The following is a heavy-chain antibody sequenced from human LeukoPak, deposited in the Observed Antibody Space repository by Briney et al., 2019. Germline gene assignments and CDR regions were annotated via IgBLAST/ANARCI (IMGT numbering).Heavy chain of an antibody. CDR2: IRSKANSYAT. J-gene: IGHJ3*02. CDR1: GFTFSGSA. Sequence: GGSLRLSCVASGFTFSGSAMHWVRQASGKGLEWVGRIRSKANSYATVYGASVKGRFTISRDDSKNTAYLQMNSLKTEDTAVYYCTTVGRRFGHWGAFDIWGQGTMVTVSS. V-gene: IGHV3-73*01. D-gene: IGHD3-10*01. CDR3: TTVGRRFGHWGAFDI.